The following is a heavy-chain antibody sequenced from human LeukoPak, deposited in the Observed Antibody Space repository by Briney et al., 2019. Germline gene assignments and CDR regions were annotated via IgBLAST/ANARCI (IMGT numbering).Heavy chain of an antibody. V-gene: IGHV3-11*06. Sequence: GGSLRLSCAASGFTFSDYDMSWIRQAPGKGLEWVSYISSSSRYTNYADSVKGRFTISRDNCKNTLYLQMNSLRAEDTAVYYCAKGIAVAGFRGYYYYGMDVWGQGTTVTVSS. CDR3: AKGIAVAGFRGYYYYGMDV. CDR1: GFTFSDYD. J-gene: IGHJ6*02. CDR2: ISSSSRYT. D-gene: IGHD6-19*01.